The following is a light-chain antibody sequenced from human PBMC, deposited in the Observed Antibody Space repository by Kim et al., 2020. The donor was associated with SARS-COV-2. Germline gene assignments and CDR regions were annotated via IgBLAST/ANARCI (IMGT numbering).Light chain of an antibody. CDR2: GAY. V-gene: IGKV3-15*01. J-gene: IGKJ4*01. Sequence: EIVMTQSPTTLSVSPGDTATLSCRASQTVSSNLAWYQQKPGQAPRLLIYGAYTRATGVPARFSGSGSETEFTLTVSSLQSEEFAVYFFERCIKWGRAFGGG. CDR1: QTVSSN. CDR3: ERCIKWGRA.